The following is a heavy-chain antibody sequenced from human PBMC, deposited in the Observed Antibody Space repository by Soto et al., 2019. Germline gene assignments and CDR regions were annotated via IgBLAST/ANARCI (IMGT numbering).Heavy chain of an antibody. D-gene: IGHD2-15*01. Sequence: SETLSLTCAVYGGSFSGYYWSWIRQPPGKGLEWIGEINHSGSTNYNPSLKSRVTISVDTSKNQFSLKLSSVTAADTAGYYCGRAGGYCSGGSCYGWSAPGGQGTLVPVSS. CDR3: GRAGGYCSGGSCYGWSAP. CDR2: INHSGST. V-gene: IGHV4-34*01. J-gene: IGHJ5*02. CDR1: GGSFSGYY.